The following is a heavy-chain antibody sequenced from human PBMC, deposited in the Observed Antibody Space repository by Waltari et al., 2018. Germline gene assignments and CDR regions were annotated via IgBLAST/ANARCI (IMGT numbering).Heavy chain of an antibody. CDR3: ARGATMIVVVTSHYYYGMDV. V-gene: IGHV1-69*05. J-gene: IGHJ6*02. CDR2: IIPSFGTA. CDR1: GGTFSSYA. Sequence: QVQLVQSGAEVKKPGSSVKVSCKASGGTFSSYAISWVRQAPGQGLEWMGGIIPSFGTANYAQKFQGRVTITTDESTSTAYMELSSLRSEDTAVYYCARGATMIVVVTSHYYYGMDVWGQGTTVTVSS. D-gene: IGHD3-22*01.